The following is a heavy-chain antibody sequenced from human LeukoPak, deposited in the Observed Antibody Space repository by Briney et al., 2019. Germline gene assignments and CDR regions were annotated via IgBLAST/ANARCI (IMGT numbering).Heavy chain of an antibody. CDR1: GFTFSSYW. CDR2: IKQDGSEK. J-gene: IGHJ6*02. D-gene: IGHD3-10*01. V-gene: IGHV3-7*01. CDR3: ARDPVSYYGSGSYYPQYYYYYGMDV. Sequence: QPGGSLRLSCAAAGFTFSSYWMSWVRQAPGKGLEWVANIKQDGSEKYYVDSVKGRFTISRDNAKNSLYLQMNSLRAEDTAVYYCARDPVSYYGSGSYYPQYYYYYGMDVWGQGTTVTVSS.